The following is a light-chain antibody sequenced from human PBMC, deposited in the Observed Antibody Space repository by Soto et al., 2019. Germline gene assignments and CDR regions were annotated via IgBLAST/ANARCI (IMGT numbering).Light chain of an antibody. CDR2: WAS. V-gene: IGKV4-1*01. J-gene: IGKJ3*01. CDR1: QSVLYSSDNRNF. Sequence: DIVMTQSPDSLAESLGEKATINCKSSQSVLYSSDNRNFLAWYQQKPGQPPKLLIYWASTRASGVPDRFSGSGSGTDFTLTISSLQAEDVAIYYCQQYITTPATFGPGTKVDIK. CDR3: QQYITTPAT.